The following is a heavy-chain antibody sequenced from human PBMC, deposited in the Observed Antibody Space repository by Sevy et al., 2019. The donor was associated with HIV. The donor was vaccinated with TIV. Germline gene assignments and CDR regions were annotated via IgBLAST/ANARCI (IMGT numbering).Heavy chain of an antibody. Sequence: SETLSLTCTVSGGSITSLYWNWIRQPPGQGLEWIANIYYNGHINYNPSLKSRVTLSLDTSKNQFSLRLSSVTAADTAMYYCAGENASGRFYSWGQGTLVTVSS. V-gene: IGHV4-59*08. CDR2: IYYNGHI. J-gene: IGHJ5*01. CDR3: AGENASGRFYS. CDR1: GGSITSLY. D-gene: IGHD3-10*01.